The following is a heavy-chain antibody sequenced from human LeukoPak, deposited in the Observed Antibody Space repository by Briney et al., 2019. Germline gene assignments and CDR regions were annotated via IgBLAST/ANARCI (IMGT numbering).Heavy chain of an antibody. CDR3: ARHYGSDWGGTPPHVDY. D-gene: IGHD7-27*01. V-gene: IGHV4-59*08. Sequence: SETLSLTCTVSGGSISSYYWSWIRQPPGKGLEWIGYIYYSGTTNYNPSLKSRVTISVDTSKNQFSLKLSSVTAADTAVYHCARHYGSDWGGTPPHVDYWGQGTLVTVSS. CDR1: GGSISSYY. CDR2: IYYSGTT. J-gene: IGHJ4*02.